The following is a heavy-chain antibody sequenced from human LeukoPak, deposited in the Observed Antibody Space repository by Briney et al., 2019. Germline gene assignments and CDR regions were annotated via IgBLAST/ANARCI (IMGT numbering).Heavy chain of an antibody. CDR1: GFTFSSYA. CDR3: AKAYGSYYLYAFDI. Sequence: PGGSLRLSCAASGFTFSSYAMSLVRQAPGKGLEWVSTISDSGGSTYYADSVKGRFTISRDNSKNTLYLQMNSLRAEDTAVYYCAKAYGSYYLYAFDIWGQGTVVTVSS. CDR2: ISDSGGST. D-gene: IGHD1-26*01. V-gene: IGHV3-23*01. J-gene: IGHJ3*02.